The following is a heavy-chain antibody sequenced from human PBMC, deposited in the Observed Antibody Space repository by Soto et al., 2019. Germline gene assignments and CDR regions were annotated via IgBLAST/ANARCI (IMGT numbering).Heavy chain of an antibody. J-gene: IGHJ6*02. CDR1: GYTFTGYY. V-gene: IGHV1-2*04. Sequence: ASVKVSCKASGYTFTGYYMHWVRQAPGQGLEWMGWINPNSGGTNYAQKFQGWVTMTRDTSINTAYMELSRLRSDDTAVYYCAREKQLVRDYYYYGMDVWGQGTTVTVSS. D-gene: IGHD6-6*01. CDR3: AREKQLVRDYYYYGMDV. CDR2: INPNSGGT.